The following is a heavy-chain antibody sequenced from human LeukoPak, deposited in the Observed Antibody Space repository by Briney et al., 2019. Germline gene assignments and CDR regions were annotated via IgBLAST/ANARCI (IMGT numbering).Heavy chain of an antibody. CDR1: GFTFSSYA. D-gene: IGHD5-12*01. Sequence: GGSLRLSCAASGFTFSSYAMSWVRQAPGEGLGWVSAISGSGGSTYYADSVKGRFTISRDNSKNTLYLQMNSLRAEDTAVYYCAKVGVVATNAFDIWGQGTMVTVSS. CDR3: AKVGVVATNAFDI. J-gene: IGHJ3*02. CDR2: ISGSGGST. V-gene: IGHV3-23*01.